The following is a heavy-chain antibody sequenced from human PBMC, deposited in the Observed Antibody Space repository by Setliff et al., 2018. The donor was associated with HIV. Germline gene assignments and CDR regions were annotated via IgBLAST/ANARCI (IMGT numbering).Heavy chain of an antibody. V-gene: IGHV4-34*01. CDR2: TNHSGST. D-gene: IGHD6-13*01. CDR1: GGSFSGYD. Sequence: SETLSLTCAVYGGSFSGYDWSWIRQPPGKGLEWIGETNHSGSTNYNPSLKSRVTISIDTSKNQFSLKLSSVTAADTAVYFCARGRGSSSSWPIDYWGQGTLVTVSS. CDR3: ARGRGSSSSWPIDY. J-gene: IGHJ4*02.